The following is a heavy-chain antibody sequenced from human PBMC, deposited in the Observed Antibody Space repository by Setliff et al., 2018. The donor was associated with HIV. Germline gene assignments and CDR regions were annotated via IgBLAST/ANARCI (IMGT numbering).Heavy chain of an antibody. V-gene: IGHV4-34*01. D-gene: IGHD2-2*01. CDR2: IYHSGIV. J-gene: IGHJ4*02. CDR1: GAPFNGYY. CDR3: ARVRLRVPPSIFDY. Sequence: PSETLSLTCAVYGAPFNGYYWAWFRQSPAKGLEWIGEIYHSGIVNYNPSLQSRVTISTDTSKSQFSLRLNSVTVADTAVYYCARVRLRVPPSIFDYWGMGSLVTVSS.